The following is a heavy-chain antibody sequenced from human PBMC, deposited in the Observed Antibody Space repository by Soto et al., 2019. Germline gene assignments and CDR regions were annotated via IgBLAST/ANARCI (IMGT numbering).Heavy chain of an antibody. CDR3: ATVGGSYLAIPSGY. Sequence: QLQLQESGPGLVKPSETLSLTCTVSGYSISTNNYYWGWIRQPPGKGLEWIGSNSYIGDTYYNPSARGGVTIPVDTTKNQFSLRLSAVTAAVTAVYYCATVGGSYLAIPSGYWGQGTLVTVSS. J-gene: IGHJ4*02. CDR2: NSYIGDT. D-gene: IGHD1-26*01. V-gene: IGHV4-39*01. CDR1: GYSISTNNYY.